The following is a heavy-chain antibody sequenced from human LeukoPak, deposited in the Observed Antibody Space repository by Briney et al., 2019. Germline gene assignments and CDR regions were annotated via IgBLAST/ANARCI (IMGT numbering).Heavy chain of an antibody. V-gene: IGHV1-8*01. CDR2: MNPNSGNT. Sequence: GASVKVSCKASGYTFTSYDINWVRQATGQGLEWMGWMNPNSGNTGYAQKFQGRVTMTRNTSISTAYMELSSLRSEDTAVYYCARAGAAMGYFDYWGQGTLVTVSS. CDR1: GYTFTSYD. J-gene: IGHJ4*02. D-gene: IGHD5-18*01. CDR3: ARAGAAMGYFDY.